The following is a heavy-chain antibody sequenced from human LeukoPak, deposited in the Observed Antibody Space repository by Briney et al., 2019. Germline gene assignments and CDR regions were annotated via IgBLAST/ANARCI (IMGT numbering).Heavy chain of an antibody. V-gene: IGHV4-39*01. J-gene: IGHJ5*02. CDR2: IYYSGST. CDR1: GGSIRSNSYY. CDR3: ARNRYYYGSRNYGVPTWFDP. D-gene: IGHD3-10*01. Sequence: SETLSLTCTVSGGSIRSNSYYWGWIRQPPGKGLEWLGSIYYSGSTYYINPSLKSRVTISVDTSKNQITLKLSSVTAADTAVYYCARNRYYYGSRNYGVPTWFDPWGQGTLVTVSS.